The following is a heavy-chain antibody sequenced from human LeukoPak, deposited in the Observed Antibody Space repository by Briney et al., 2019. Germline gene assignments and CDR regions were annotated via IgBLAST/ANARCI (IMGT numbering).Heavy chain of an antibody. CDR1: GFTVSTNY. CDR3: ASHWGGY. V-gene: IGHV3-53*01. Sequence: GGSLRLSCAASGFTVSTNYMSWVRQAPGKGLEWVSIIYDSGTTHYADSVKRRFTISRDNLKNILYLQMNSLRAEDTAVYYCASHWGGYWGQGTLVTVSS. D-gene: IGHD3-16*01. CDR2: IYDSGTT. J-gene: IGHJ4*02.